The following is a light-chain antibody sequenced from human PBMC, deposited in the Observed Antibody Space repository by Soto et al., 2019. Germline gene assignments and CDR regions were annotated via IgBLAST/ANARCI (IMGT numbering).Light chain of an antibody. CDR3: QQYNNWPPSII. J-gene: IGKJ5*01. V-gene: IGKV3-15*01. CDR2: DAS. CDR1: QSLRSS. Sequence: ETMMTQSPDTLSVSLGERATLSCRASQSLRSSLAWYQQKPGQAPRLLIYDASTRATGIPARFSGSGSGTEFTLTISSLQSEDFAVYYCQQYNNWPPSIIFGQGTRLEIK.